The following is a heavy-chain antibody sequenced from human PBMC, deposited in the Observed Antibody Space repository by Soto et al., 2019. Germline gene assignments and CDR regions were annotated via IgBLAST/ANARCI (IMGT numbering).Heavy chain of an antibody. CDR3: ARGALSTMRNYYGMDV. J-gene: IGHJ6*02. Sequence: QVQLVQSGAEVKKPGSSVKVSCKASGGTFSSYAISWVRQAPGQGLEWMGGIIPIFGTANYAQKFQGRVTITADESTSTAYMELSSLRYEDTAVYYCARGALSTMRNYYGMDVWGQGTTVTVSS. V-gene: IGHV1-69*01. CDR2: IIPIFGTA. CDR1: GGTFSSYA. D-gene: IGHD3-22*01.